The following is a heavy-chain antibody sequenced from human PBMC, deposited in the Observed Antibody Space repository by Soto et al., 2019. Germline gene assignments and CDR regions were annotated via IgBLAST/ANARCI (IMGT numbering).Heavy chain of an antibody. V-gene: IGHV3-53*01. CDR3: AREAPMDV. CDR2: IWSAGLI. Sequence: PSETLSLTCAVYGGSYSGYYWSWIRQPPGKGLEWVSIIWSAGLIYYADSVRGRFTISRDISKNILYLEMTSLRADDTAVYYCAREAPMDVWGQGTTVTVSS. J-gene: IGHJ6*02. CDR1: GGSYSGYY.